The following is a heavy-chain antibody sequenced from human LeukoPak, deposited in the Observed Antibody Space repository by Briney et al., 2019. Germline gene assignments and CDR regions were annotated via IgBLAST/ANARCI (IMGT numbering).Heavy chain of an antibody. CDR3: ARDDYGDYAY. V-gene: IGHV3-23*01. D-gene: IGHD4-17*01. J-gene: IGHJ4*02. CDR2: ISGSGGNT. Sequence: PGGSLRLSCAASGLTFRSYAMSWVRQAPGKGLEWVSGISGSGGNTYYADSVKGRFTISRDNAKNSLYLQMNSLRDDDTAVHYCARDDYGDYAYWGQGTLVTVSS. CDR1: GLTFRSYA.